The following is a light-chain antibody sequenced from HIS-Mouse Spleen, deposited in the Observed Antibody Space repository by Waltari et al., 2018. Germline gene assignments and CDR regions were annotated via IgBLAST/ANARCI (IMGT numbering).Light chain of an antibody. CDR1: TSNIGSNT. J-gene: IGLJ3*02. CDR3: AAWDDSLNGWV. V-gene: IGLV1-44*01. Sequence: QSVLTQPPSASATPGQRVTIACSGSTSNIGSNTVNWYQQLPGTAPKPLIYSNNQRPSGVPDRFSGSKSGTSASLAISGLQSEDEADYYCAAWDDSLNGWVFGGGTKLTVL. CDR2: SNN.